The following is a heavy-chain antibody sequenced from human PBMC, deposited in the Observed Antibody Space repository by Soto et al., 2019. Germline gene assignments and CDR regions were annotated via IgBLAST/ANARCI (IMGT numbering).Heavy chain of an antibody. CDR2: IYYSGST. CDR3: ASAGYLFYFDY. J-gene: IGHJ4*02. CDR1: GGSISSYY. D-gene: IGHD2-15*01. Sequence: PSETLSLTCTVSGGSISSYYWSWIRQPPGKGLEWIGYIYYSGSTNYNPSLKSRVTISVDTSKNQFSLKLSSVTAADTAVYYCASAGYLFYFDYWGQGTLVTVS. V-gene: IGHV4-59*01.